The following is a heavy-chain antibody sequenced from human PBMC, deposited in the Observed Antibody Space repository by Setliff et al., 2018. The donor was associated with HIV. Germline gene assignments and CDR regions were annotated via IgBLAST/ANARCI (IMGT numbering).Heavy chain of an antibody. CDR2: IYSSGRT. CDR3: ARGSLGVGRRRPVDP. Sequence: LSLTCIVSGGSITSSGYNWNWIRPHPGKGLEWIGYIYSSGRTSYNPSLQSRVSISIDTSKNQFSLKLDSVIAADTAVYYCARGSLGVGRRRPVDPWGQGTLVTSPQ. D-gene: IGHD1-26*01. J-gene: IGHJ5*02. CDR1: GGSITSSGYN. V-gene: IGHV4-31*03.